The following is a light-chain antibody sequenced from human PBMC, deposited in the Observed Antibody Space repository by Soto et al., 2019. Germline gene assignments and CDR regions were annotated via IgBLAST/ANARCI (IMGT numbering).Light chain of an antibody. CDR2: EVS. CDR3: LHSLHLPLT. Sequence: EIVMTQTPLSLSVTPGQSASISCRSSQTLLHSNEKSYLYWYLQMAGQAPQFLIYEVSNRVSGVPDRLSGSGAGTDFTLNFRRVDAEDAGGSCCLHSLHLPLTFGGGTKVEIK. V-gene: IGKV2D-29*01. CDR1: QTLLHSNEKSY. J-gene: IGKJ4*01.